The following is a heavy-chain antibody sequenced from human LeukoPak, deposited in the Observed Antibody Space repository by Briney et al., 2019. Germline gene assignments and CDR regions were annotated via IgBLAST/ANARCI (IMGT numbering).Heavy chain of an antibody. CDR1: GFSFSNYW. Sequence: GGSLRLSCAASGFSFSNYWMCWVRQAPGKGLEWVSAISGSGGSTYYADSVKGRFTISRDNSKNTLYLQMNSLRAEDTAVYYCAKDLGASSSWYVFDYWGQGTLVTVSS. CDR2: ISGSGGST. CDR3: AKDLGASSSWYVFDY. D-gene: IGHD6-13*01. V-gene: IGHV3-23*01. J-gene: IGHJ4*02.